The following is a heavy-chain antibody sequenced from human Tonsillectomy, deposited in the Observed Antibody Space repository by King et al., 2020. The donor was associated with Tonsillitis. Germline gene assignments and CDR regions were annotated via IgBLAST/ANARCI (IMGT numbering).Heavy chain of an antibody. Sequence: VQLVESGGGVLRPGESLRLSCTASGFTFDDYGMSWVRQAPGKGLEWVSDINWNGGYTSYADSVKGRFTISRDNAKNSLYLQMNSLRAEDTALYYCARTRPYDFWSGHAPTYCDHWGQGTLVTVSS. V-gene: IGHV3-20*04. CDR2: INWNGGYT. J-gene: IGHJ4*02. D-gene: IGHD3-3*01. CDR1: GFTFDDYG. CDR3: ARTRPYDFWSGHAPTYCDH.